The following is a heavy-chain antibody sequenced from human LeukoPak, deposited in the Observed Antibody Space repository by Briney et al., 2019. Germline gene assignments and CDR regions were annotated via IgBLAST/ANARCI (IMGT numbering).Heavy chain of an antibody. V-gene: IGHV4-4*07. CDR3: ARVKAGSTSWTFDQ. J-gene: IGHJ4*02. CDR1: GGSTHSYY. D-gene: IGHD2-2*01. Sequence: PSETLSLTCRVSGGSTHSYYWSWIRQSGGKGLEWIGRIYSSGSTVYNPSLNSRLTMSIDTSKNQFSLTLKSVTATDTAVYYCARVKAGSTSWTFDQWGQGALVTVSS. CDR2: IYSSGST.